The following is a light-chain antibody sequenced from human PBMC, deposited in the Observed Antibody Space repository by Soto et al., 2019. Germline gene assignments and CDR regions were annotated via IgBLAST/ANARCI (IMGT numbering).Light chain of an antibody. CDR1: QSISSW. CDR2: DAS. Sequence: GDRVTITCRASQSISSWLAWYQQKPGKAPKLLIYDASSLESGVPSRFSGSGSGTEFTLTISSLQPDDFATYDCQQYNSYSPTCGQGTKVEIK. J-gene: IGKJ1*01. CDR3: QQYNSYSPT. V-gene: IGKV1-5*01.